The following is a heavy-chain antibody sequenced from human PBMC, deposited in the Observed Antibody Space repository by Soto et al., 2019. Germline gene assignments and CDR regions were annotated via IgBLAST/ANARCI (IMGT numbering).Heavy chain of an antibody. V-gene: IGHV1-24*01. CDR3: ARQEVEYSSSSPYYYYYGMDV. Sequence: ASVKVSCKVSGYTLTELSMHWVRQAPGKGLEWMGGFDPEDGETIYAQKFQGRVTMTEDTSTDTAYMELSGLRSEDTAVYYCARQEVEYSSSSPYYYYYGMDVWGQGTTVTVSS. D-gene: IGHD6-6*01. J-gene: IGHJ6*02. CDR2: FDPEDGET. CDR1: GYTLTELS.